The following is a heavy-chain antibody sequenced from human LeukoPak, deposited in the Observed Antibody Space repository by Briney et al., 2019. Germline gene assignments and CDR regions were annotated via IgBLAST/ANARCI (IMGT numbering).Heavy chain of an antibody. D-gene: IGHD3-10*01. CDR3: ARLRIGYYGSGSYQYYGMDV. V-gene: IGHV5-10-1*01. J-gene: IGHJ6*04. CDR1: GYSFTSYW. CDR2: IDPSDSYT. Sequence: GESLRISCKGSGYSFTSYWISWVRQMPGKGLEWMGRIDPSDSYTNYSPSFQGHVTISAYKSISTAYLQWSSLKASDTAMYYCARLRIGYYGSGSYQYYGMDVWGKGTTVTVSS.